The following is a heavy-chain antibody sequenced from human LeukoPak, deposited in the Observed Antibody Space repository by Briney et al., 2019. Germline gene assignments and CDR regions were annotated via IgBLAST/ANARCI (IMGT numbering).Heavy chain of an antibody. CDR1: GFTFSSYW. Sequence: GGSLRLSCAASGFTFSSYWMSWVRQAPGKGLEWVADIKQDGSEKSYVDSVKGRFTISRDNAKNSLYLQMNSLRAEDTAVYYCARDSTWGGIYFDYWGQGTLVTVSS. CDR2: IKQDGSEK. V-gene: IGHV3-7*01. CDR3: ARDSTWGGIYFDY. D-gene: IGHD3-16*01. J-gene: IGHJ4*02.